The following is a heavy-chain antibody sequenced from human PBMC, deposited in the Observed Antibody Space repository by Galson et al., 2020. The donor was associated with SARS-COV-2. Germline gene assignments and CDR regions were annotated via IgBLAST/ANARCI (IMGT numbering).Heavy chain of an antibody. CDR2: IYYSGST. V-gene: IGHV4-59*08. J-gene: IGHJ4*02. CDR1: GGSISSYY. Sequence: ETSETLSLNCTVSGGSISSYYWSWIRQPPGKGLEWIGYIYYSGSTNYNPSLKSRVTISVDTSKNQFSLKLSSVTAADTAVYYCARHPYFYDSSGYYFDYWGQGTLVTVSS. CDR3: ARHPYFYDSSGYYFDY. D-gene: IGHD3-22*01.